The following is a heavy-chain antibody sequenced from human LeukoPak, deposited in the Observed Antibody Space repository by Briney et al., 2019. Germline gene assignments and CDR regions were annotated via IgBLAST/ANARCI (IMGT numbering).Heavy chain of an antibody. CDR2: ISWNSGSI. CDR1: GFTFDDYA. CDR3: AKDGSYYGSGSYYPV. V-gene: IGHV3-9*01. J-gene: IGHJ6*02. D-gene: IGHD3-10*01. Sequence: GGSLRLSCAASGFTFDDYAMHWVRQAPGKGLEWVSGISWNSGSIGYADSVKGRFTISRDNAKNSLYLQMNSLRAEDTALYYCAKDGSYYGSGSYYPVWGQGTTVTVSS.